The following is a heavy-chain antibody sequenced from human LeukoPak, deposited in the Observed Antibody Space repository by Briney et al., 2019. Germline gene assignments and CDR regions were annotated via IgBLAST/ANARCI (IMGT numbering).Heavy chain of an antibody. CDR1: GYTFTSYY. V-gene: IGHV1-46*01. CDR2: INPSGGST. CDR3: ARDGGYYDSSGYYYLFDY. Sequence: ASVKVSCKASGYTFTSYYMHWVRQAPGQGLEWMGIINPSGGSTSYAQKFQGRVTMTRDTSTSTVYMELSSLRSEDTAVYYCARDGGYYDSSGYYYLFDYWGQGTLVTVSS. J-gene: IGHJ4*02. D-gene: IGHD3-22*01.